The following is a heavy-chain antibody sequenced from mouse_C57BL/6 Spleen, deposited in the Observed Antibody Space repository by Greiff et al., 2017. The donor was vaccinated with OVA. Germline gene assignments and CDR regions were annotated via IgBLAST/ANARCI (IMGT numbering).Heavy chain of an antibody. J-gene: IGHJ4*01. CDR3: TGVLTTVVAPYYYAMDY. V-gene: IGHV5-9-1*02. CDR1: GFTFSSYA. Sequence: EVKLVESGEGLVKPGGSLKLSCAASGFTFSSYAMSWVRQTPEKRLEWVAYISSGGDYIYYADTVKGRFTISRDNARNTLYLQMSSLKSEDTAMYYCTGVLTTVVAPYYYAMDYWGQGTSVTVSS. CDR2: ISSGGDYI. D-gene: IGHD1-1*01.